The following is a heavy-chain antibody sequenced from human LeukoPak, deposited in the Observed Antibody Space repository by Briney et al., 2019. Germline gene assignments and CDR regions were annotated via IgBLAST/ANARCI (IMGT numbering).Heavy chain of an antibody. CDR1: GGSFSGYY. V-gene: IGHV4-34*01. CDR3: ARGGLDYYDSSGYYPRGGFDY. D-gene: IGHD3-22*01. CDR2: INHSGST. J-gene: IGHJ4*02. Sequence: SETLSLTCAVYGGSFSGYYWSWIRQPPGEGLEWIGEINHSGSTNYNPSLKSRVTISVDTSKNQFSLKLSSVTAADTAVYYCARGGLDYYDSSGYYPRGGFDYWGQGTLVTVSS.